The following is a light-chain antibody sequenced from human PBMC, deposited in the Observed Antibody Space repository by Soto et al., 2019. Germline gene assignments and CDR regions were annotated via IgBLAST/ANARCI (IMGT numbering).Light chain of an antibody. CDR1: QSISSY. J-gene: IGKJ5*01. V-gene: IGKV1-39*01. CDR2: AAS. Sequence: DIHITHSPSSLSSSVGYICTITCLASQSISSYLNWYQQKPGNAPKLLIYAASSLQRGVPSRFSGSGSGTDFTLTISSLQPEDFATYFCQQRYRNPITFGQRTRLEIK. CDR3: QQRYRNPIT.